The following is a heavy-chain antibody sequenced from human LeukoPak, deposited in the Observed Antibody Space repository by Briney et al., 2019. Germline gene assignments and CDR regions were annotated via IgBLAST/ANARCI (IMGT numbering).Heavy chain of an antibody. D-gene: IGHD6-13*01. J-gene: IGHJ4*02. Sequence: PGGSLRLSCAASGFTFSTYGMHWVRQAPGKGLEWVAFIRYDARNKYYSDSVKGRFTISRDNSKNTLYLQMNSLRPEDAAVYHCAKDSAAAAVNWGQGTLVTVSS. CDR1: GFTFSTYG. CDR2: IRYDARNK. CDR3: AKDSAAAAVN. V-gene: IGHV3-30*02.